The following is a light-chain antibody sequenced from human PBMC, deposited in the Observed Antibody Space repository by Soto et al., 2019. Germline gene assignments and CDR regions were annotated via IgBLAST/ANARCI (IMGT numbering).Light chain of an antibody. CDR1: SSNIGSKT. Sequence: QSVLTQPPSASGTPGQRVTISCSGSSSNIGSKTVNWYQQVPGTPTKLLIYNNNQRPSGVPDRFSGSKSGTSASLAISARQSEDEADYYCAEWDDSLNGVIFGGGTKVTVL. V-gene: IGLV1-44*01. J-gene: IGLJ2*01. CDR3: AEWDDSLNGVI. CDR2: NNN.